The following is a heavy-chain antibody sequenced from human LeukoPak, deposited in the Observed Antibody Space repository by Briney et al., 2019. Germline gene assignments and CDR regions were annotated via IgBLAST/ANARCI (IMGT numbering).Heavy chain of an antibody. J-gene: IGHJ4*02. CDR2: IYYSGST. D-gene: IGHD3-10*01. V-gene: IGHV4-31*03. CDR1: GGSISSGGYY. CDR3: ARETGSGSYYFDY. Sequence: SETLSLACTVSGGSISSGGYYWSWIRQHPGKGLEWIGYIYYSGSTYYNPSLKSRVTISVDTSKYQFSLKLSSVTAADTAVYYCARETGSGSYYFDYWGQGTLVTVSS.